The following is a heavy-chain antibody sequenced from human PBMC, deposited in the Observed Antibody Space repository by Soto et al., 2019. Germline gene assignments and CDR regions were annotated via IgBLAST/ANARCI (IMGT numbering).Heavy chain of an antibody. CDR2: IYHSGST. D-gene: IGHD3-22*01. CDR1: GGSISSGGYS. V-gene: IGHV4-30-2*01. CDR3: ARTYYYDSSGYPDY. J-gene: IGHJ4*02. Sequence: SETLSLTCAVSGGSISSGGYSWSWIRQPPGKGLEWIGYIYHSGSTYYNPSLKSRVTISVDRSKNQFSLKLSSVTAADTAVYYCARTYYYDSSGYPDYWGQGTLVAVS.